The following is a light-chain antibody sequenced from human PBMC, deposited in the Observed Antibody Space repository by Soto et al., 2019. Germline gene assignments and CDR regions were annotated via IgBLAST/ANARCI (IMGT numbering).Light chain of an antibody. CDR3: QQYYSYPPT. J-gene: IGKJ4*01. CDR2: DAS. Sequence: DIQMTQSPSTLSASVGDRVTITCRASQSISSWLAWYQQKPGKAPKLLIYDASSLESGVPSRFSGSGSGTEFNLTISSLQHDDFATYYCQQYYSYPPTFGGGTAVEIK. CDR1: QSISSW. V-gene: IGKV1-5*01.